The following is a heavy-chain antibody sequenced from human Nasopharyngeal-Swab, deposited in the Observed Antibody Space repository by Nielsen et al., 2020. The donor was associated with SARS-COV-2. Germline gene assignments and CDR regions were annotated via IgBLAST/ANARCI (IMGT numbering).Heavy chain of an antibody. D-gene: IGHD3-22*01. Sequence: GESLKISCAASGFTFSSYAMHWVRQAPGKGLEWVAVISYDGSNKYYADSVKGRFTISRDNSKNTLYLQMNSLRAEDTAAYYCARDRSGYFLDYWGQGTLVTVSS. CDR2: ISYDGSNK. V-gene: IGHV3-30*04. CDR3: ARDRSGYFLDY. J-gene: IGHJ4*02. CDR1: GFTFSSYA.